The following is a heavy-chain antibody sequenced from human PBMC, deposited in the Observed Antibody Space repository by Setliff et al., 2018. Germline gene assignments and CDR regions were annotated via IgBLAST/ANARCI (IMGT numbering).Heavy chain of an antibody. CDR2: INHSGST. D-gene: IGHD3-10*01. J-gene: IGHJ6*02. CDR3: ARKVGRKWFGELLYYYYYGMDV. V-gene: IGHV4-34*01. CDR1: GGSFSGYY. Sequence: SETLSLTCAVYGGSFSGYYWSWIRQPPGKGLEWVGEINHSGSTNYNPSLKSRVTISVTTSKNQFSLKLSSVTAADTAVYYCARKVGRKWFGELLYYYYYGMDVWGQGTTVTVSS.